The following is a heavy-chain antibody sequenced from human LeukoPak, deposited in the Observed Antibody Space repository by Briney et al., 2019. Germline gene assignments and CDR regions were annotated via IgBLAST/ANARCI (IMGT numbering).Heavy chain of an antibody. Sequence: GGSLRLSCEASGFTFSSYAMSWVRQAPGKGLEWVSAISGTGGSTYYADSVKGRFTISRDNSKNTLYLQMNSLRAEDTAVYYCAKDYRGSYPYYFDYWGQGTLVTVSS. CDR3: AKDYRGSYPYYFDY. CDR2: ISGTGGST. D-gene: IGHD2-15*01. CDR1: GFTFSSYA. V-gene: IGHV3-23*01. J-gene: IGHJ4*02.